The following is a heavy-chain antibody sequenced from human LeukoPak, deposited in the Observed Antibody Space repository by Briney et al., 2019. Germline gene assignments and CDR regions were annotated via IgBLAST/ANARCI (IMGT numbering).Heavy chain of an antibody. D-gene: IGHD3-10*01. J-gene: IGHJ3*02. V-gene: IGHV4-59*01. CDR2: IYYSGST. Sequence: SETLSLTCTVSGGSINSYYWSWIRQPPGKGLEWIGYIYYSGSTNYNPSLKSRVTISVDTSKNQFSLKLSSVTAADTAVYYCARVDQPQHRYYSPVAFDIWGQGTMVTVSS. CDR1: GGSINSYY. CDR3: ARVDQPQHRYYSPVAFDI.